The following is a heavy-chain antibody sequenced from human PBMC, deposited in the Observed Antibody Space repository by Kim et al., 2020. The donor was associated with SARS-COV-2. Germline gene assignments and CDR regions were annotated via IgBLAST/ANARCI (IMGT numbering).Heavy chain of an antibody. CDR1: GFTFSSYG. Sequence: GGSLRLSCAASGFTFSSYGMHWVRQAPGKGLEWVAVIWYDGSNKYYADSVKGRFTISRDNSKNTLYLQMNSLRAEDTAVYYCARDTMVQGVYAFDIWGQGAMGTVSS. V-gene: IGHV3-33*01. J-gene: IGHJ3*02. CDR2: IWYDGSNK. CDR3: ARDTMVQGVYAFDI. D-gene: IGHD3-10*01.